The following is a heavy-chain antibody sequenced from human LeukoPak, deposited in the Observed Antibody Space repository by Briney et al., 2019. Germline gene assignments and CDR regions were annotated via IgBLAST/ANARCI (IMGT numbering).Heavy chain of an antibody. CDR3: AREGTSEGYYYYGMDV. J-gene: IGHJ6*02. V-gene: IGHV3-48*03. CDR1: GFTSNSYA. D-gene: IGHD1-14*01. Sequence: GGSLRLSCAASGFTSNSYAMNWVRQAPGKGLEWVSYISSSGSTIYYADSVKGRFTISRDNAKNSLYLQMNSLRAEDTAVYYCAREGTSEGYYYYGMDVWGQGTTVTVSS. CDR2: ISSSGSTI.